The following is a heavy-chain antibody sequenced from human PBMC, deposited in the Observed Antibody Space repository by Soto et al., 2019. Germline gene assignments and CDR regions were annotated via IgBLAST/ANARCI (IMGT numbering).Heavy chain of an antibody. CDR2: INDKGNT. Sequence: SETLSLTCAVFGGSLTGDYWSWIRQAPGKGLEWIGEINDKGNTNYNPSLKSRLTISADTAKNQFSLKMTSVSAADTDVYYCAKNGYYYIEKWGRGAQVTVSS. V-gene: IGHV4-34*01. D-gene: IGHD3-22*01. J-gene: IGHJ4*02. CDR3: AKNGYYYIEK. CDR1: GGSLTGDY.